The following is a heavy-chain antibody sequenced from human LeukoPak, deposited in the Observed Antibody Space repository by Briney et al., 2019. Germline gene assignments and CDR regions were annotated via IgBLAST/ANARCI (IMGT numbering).Heavy chain of an antibody. D-gene: IGHD1-26*01. Sequence: GGSLRLSCAASGFTFSSYAMSWVRQAPGKGLGWVSAISGSGGNTYYADSVKGRFTISRDNSKNTLYLQMNSLRGEDTAVYYCAKDPLGRDWFDPWGQGTLVTVSS. CDR1: GFTFSSYA. V-gene: IGHV3-23*01. CDR3: AKDPLGRDWFDP. CDR2: ISGSGGNT. J-gene: IGHJ5*02.